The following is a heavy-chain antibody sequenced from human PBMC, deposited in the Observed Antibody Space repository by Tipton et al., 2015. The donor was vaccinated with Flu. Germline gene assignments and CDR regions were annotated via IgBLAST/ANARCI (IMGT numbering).Heavy chain of an antibody. V-gene: IGHV4-34*01. J-gene: IGHJ6*02. CDR1: GESFSGYD. Sequence: LRLSCAVYGESFSGYDWSWIRQPPGKGLEWIGEINHSGSTNYDPSLKTRVIMSVDTSKNQFSLKLGSVTAADTAVYYCARDGWGYDGMDVWGQGTTVTVSS. D-gene: IGHD3-22*01. CDR2: INHSGST. CDR3: ARDGWGYDGMDV.